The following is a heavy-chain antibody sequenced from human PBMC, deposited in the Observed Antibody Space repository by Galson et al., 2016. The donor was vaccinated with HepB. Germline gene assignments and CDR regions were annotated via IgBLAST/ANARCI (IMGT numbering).Heavy chain of an antibody. CDR3: AGSPRRWLQLRSPGEFDY. CDR1: GGSISSYY. CDR2: IYYSGNT. V-gene: IGHV4-59*01. J-gene: IGHJ4*02. D-gene: IGHD5-24*01. Sequence: SETLSLTCTVSGGSISSYYWSWIRQPPGKGLEWIGYIYYSGNTDYNPSLKSRVTISVDTSKNQFSLKLSSVTAADTAVYYCAGSPRRWLQLRSPGEFDYWGQGTLVTVSS.